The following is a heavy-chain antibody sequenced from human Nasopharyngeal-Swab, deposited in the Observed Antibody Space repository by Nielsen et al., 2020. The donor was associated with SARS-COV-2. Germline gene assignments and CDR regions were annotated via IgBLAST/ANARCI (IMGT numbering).Heavy chain of an antibody. D-gene: IGHD2-15*01. CDR3: ARDQKSPLGGTNWFDP. CDR2: ISSGGDYT. Sequence: GESLKISCAASGFTFSSYAMSWVRQAPGKGLEWVSGISSGGDYTFYAASVKGRFTISRDNSKNTLYLQMNSLRAEDTAVYYCARDQKSPLGGTNWFDPWGQGTLVTVSS. V-gene: IGHV3-23*01. J-gene: IGHJ5*02. CDR1: GFTFSSYA.